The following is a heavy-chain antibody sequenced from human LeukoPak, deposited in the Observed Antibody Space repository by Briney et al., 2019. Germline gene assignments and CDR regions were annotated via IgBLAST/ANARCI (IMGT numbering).Heavy chain of an antibody. CDR1: GFSFSTYA. D-gene: IGHD3-3*01. CDR2: ISSDGNKK. Sequence: GGSLRLSCAASGFSFSTYAMHWVRQAPGKGLEWVAIISSDGNKKYYADSVQGRFTISRDNSKNTLYLQLNSLRAEDTAVYYCARVWYYDFWSGYSCLDYWGQGTLVTVSS. CDR3: ARVWYYDFWSGYSCLDY. J-gene: IGHJ4*02. V-gene: IGHV3-30*03.